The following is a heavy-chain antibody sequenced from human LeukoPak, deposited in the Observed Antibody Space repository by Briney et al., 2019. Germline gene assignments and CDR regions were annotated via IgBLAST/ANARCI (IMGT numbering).Heavy chain of an antibody. CDR3: ARDGDGYRGGIDY. D-gene: IGHD5-24*01. Sequence: SETLSLTCTVSGGSISSSSYYWGWIRQPPRKGLEWIGSIYYSGSTYYNPSLKSRVTISVDTSKNQFSLKLSSVTAADTAVYYCARDGDGYRGGIDYWGQGTLVTVSS. V-gene: IGHV4-39*02. J-gene: IGHJ4*02. CDR2: IYYSGST. CDR1: GGSISSSSYY.